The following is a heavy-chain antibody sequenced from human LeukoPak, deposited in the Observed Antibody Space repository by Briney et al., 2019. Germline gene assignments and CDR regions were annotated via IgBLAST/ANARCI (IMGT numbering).Heavy chain of an antibody. CDR1: GGSISSYY. J-gene: IGHJ4*02. D-gene: IGHD5-18*01. V-gene: IGHV4-34*01. CDR2: INHSGST. Sequence: SETLSLTCTVSGGSISSYYWSWIRQPPGKGLEWIGEINHSGSTNYNPSLKSRVTISVDTSKNQFSLKLSSVTAADTAVYYCARGARYSYDYWGQGTLVTVSS. CDR3: ARGARYSYDY.